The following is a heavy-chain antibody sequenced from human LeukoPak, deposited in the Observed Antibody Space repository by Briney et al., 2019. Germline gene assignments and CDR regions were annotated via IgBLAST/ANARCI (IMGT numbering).Heavy chain of an antibody. CDR2: ISYDGSNK. J-gene: IGHJ3*02. V-gene: IGHV3-30*04. CDR3: ARGLPAAMGGDAFDI. D-gene: IGHD2-2*01. CDR1: GFSFSSFA. Sequence: GGSLRLSCTASGFSFSSFAMSWVRQAPGKGLEWVAVISYDGSNKYYADSVKGRFTISRDNSKNTLYLQVNSLRAEDTAVYYCARGLPAAMGGDAFDIWGQGTMVTVSS.